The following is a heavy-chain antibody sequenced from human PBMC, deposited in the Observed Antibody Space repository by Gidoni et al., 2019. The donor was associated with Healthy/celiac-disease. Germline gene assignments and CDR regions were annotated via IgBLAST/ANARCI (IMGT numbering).Heavy chain of an antibody. J-gene: IGHJ4*02. V-gene: IGHV3-30*03. D-gene: IGHD3-10*01. CDR1: GFTFSSYG. CDR2: ISYDGSNQ. Sequence: QVQMVESGGGVVQPGRSLRLSCAASGFTFSSYGMHWVRQAPGKGLELVAVISYDGSNQYYADSVKGRFTISRDNSKNTLYLQMNSLRAEDTAVYYCARDYILDYWGQGTLVTVSS. CDR3: ARDYILDY.